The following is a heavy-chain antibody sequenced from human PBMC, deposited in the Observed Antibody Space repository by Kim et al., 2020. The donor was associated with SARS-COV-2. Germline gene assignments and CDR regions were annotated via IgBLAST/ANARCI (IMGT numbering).Heavy chain of an antibody. CDR2: ISYDGSNK. CDR3: AREAYYYGSGSYQHFDY. D-gene: IGHD3-10*01. CDR1: GFTFSSYG. J-gene: IGHJ4*02. Sequence: GGSLRLSCAASGFTFSSYGMHWVRQAPGKGLEWVAVISYDGSNKYYADSVKGRFTISRDNSKNTLYLQMNSLRAEDTAVYYCAREAYYYGSGSYQHFDYWGQGTLVTVSS. V-gene: IGHV3-33*05.